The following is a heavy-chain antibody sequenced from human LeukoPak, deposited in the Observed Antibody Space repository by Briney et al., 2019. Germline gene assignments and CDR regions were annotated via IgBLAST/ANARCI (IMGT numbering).Heavy chain of an antibody. CDR2: IYTSGTT. D-gene: IGHD1-26*01. CDR1: GGSISSGDYY. J-gene: IGHJ4*02. CDR3: ARGPSIVGATHIDY. V-gene: IGHV4-61*02. Sequence: SETLSLTCTVSGGSISSGDYYWSWIRQPAGKRLEWIGRIYTSGTTSYNPSLKSRVTISLDSSKNQFSLRVNSVTAADTAVYFCARGPSIVGATHIDYWGQGTLVTVSS.